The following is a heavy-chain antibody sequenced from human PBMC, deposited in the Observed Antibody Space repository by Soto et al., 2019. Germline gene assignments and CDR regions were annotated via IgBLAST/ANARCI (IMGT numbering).Heavy chain of an antibody. CDR1: GDSVSSNSAA. D-gene: IGHD6-13*01. V-gene: IGHV6-1*01. CDR3: ARESAAAGTDYYYYYMDV. J-gene: IGHJ6*03. CDR2: TYYRSRWYN. Sequence: SQTLSLTCAISGDSVSSNSAAWNWIRQSPSGGLEWLGRTYYRSRWYNDYAVSVRSRITINPDTSKNQFSLHLNSVTPEDTAVYYCARESAAAGTDYYYYYMDVWGKGTTVTVSS.